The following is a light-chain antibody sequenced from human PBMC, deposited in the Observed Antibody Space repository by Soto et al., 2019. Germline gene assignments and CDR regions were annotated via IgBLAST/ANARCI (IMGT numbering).Light chain of an antibody. J-gene: IGLJ2*01. CDR3: QSYDSILSASV. V-gene: IGLV1-40*01. CDR1: SSNIGAGYD. Sequence: QSVLTQPPSVSGAPGPRVTISCAGSSSNIGAGYDVHWYQQLPGTAPKLLIYGNIRRPSGVPDRFSGSKSGTSASLAITGLQAEDEADYYCQSYDSILSASVFGGGTKLTVL. CDR2: GNI.